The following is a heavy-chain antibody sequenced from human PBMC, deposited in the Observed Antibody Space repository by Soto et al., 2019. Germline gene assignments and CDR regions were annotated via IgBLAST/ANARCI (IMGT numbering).Heavy chain of an antibody. J-gene: IGHJ4*02. D-gene: IGHD2-2*01. CDR3: AKVKMQSQLLDYFDY. CDR1: GFTFDDYA. Sequence: GGSLRLSCAASGFTFDDYAMHWVRQAPGKGLEWVSLISWDGGSTYYADSVKGRFTISRDNSKNSLYLQMNSLRAEDTALYYCAKVKMQSQLLDYFDYWGEGTLVTVSS. V-gene: IGHV3-43D*03. CDR2: ISWDGGST.